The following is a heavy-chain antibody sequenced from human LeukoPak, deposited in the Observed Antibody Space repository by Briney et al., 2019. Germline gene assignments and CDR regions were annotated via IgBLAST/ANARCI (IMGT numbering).Heavy chain of an antibody. V-gene: IGHV4-4*07. CDR2: VYTSGLT. Sequence: SETLSLTCNVSGGSIHSYYWNWIRQPAGKELEWIGRVYTSGLTIYNPSLKSRVTISVDTSKNQFSLKVNSVTAADTAVYYCARLSPDMWGQGTMVTVSS. CDR3: ARLSPDM. CDR1: GGSIHSYY. J-gene: IGHJ3*02.